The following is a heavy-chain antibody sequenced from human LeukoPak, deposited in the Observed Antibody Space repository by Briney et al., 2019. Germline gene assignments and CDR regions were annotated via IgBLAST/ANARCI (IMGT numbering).Heavy chain of an antibody. CDR3: ARNWNDGESIRYYYFGMDA. CDR2: IWYDGTND. V-gene: IGHV3-33*01. Sequence: GGSLRLSCVASGFTFSNHGMHWVRQAPGKGLERVAVIWYDGTNDYYGASVKGRFTISRDDSKNTLYLQMNSLRAEDSAVYFCARNWNDGESIRYYYFGMDAWGRGTRVTVSS. J-gene: IGHJ6*02. D-gene: IGHD1-1*01. CDR1: GFTFSNHG.